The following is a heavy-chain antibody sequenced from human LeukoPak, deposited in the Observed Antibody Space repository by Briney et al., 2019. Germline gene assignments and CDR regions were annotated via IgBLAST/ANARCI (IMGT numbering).Heavy chain of an antibody. D-gene: IGHD3-16*01. J-gene: IGHJ4*02. CDR2: INHSGST. V-gene: IGHV4-34*01. CDR3: AILAGQLAFDY. CDR1: AGSFSGYY. Sequence: RSETLSLTCAVYAGSFSGYYWSWIRQPPGKGLEWIGEINHSGSTSYNASLKSRVTISVDTSKNQFSLKLSSVTAADTAVYYCAILAGQLAFDYWGQGTLVTVSS.